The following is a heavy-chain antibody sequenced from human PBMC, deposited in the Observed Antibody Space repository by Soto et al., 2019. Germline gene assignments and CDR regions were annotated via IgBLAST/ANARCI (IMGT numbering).Heavy chain of an antibody. D-gene: IGHD6-19*01. CDR2: IWYDGSNK. CDR1: GFTFSSYG. J-gene: IGHJ6*02. Sequence: GSLRLSCAASGFTFSSYGMHWVRQAPGKGLEWVAVIWYDGSNKYYADSVKGRFTISRDNSKNTLYLQMNSLRAEDTAVYYCARGPLSSGSYYYYYYGMDVWGQGTTVTVSS. V-gene: IGHV3-33*01. CDR3: ARGPLSSGSYYYYYYGMDV.